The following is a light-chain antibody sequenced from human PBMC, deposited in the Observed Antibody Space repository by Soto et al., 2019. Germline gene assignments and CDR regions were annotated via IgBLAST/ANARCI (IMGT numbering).Light chain of an antibody. CDR2: WAS. CDR3: QQYYSTLIT. V-gene: IGKV4-1*01. J-gene: IGKJ5*01. Sequence: IVMTQSPDSLAVSLGERATINCKSSQSVLYSSNNKNYLAWYQQKPGQPPKLLIYWASTRESGVPDRFSGSGSETDFTLTISSLQAEDVAVYYCQQYYSTLITFGQGTRLEIK. CDR1: QSVLYSSNNKNY.